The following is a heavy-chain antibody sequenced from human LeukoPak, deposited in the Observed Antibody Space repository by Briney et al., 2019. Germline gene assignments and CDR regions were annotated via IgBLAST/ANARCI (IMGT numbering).Heavy chain of an antibody. CDR2: ISGSGGST. J-gene: IGHJ5*02. D-gene: IGHD2-2*01. CDR3: ARDRILGYCSSTSCYSGGFDP. V-gene: IGHV3-23*01. Sequence: GGSLRLSCAASGFTFSSYAMSWVRQAPGKGLEWVSPISGSGGSTYYADSVKGRFTISRDNSKNTLYLQMNSLRAEDTAVYYCARDRILGYCSSTSCYSGGFDPWGQGTLVTVSS. CDR1: GFTFSSYA.